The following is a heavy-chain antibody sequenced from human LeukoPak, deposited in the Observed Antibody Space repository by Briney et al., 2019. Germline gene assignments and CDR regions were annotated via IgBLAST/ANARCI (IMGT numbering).Heavy chain of an antibody. Sequence: PGGSLRLSCAASGFTFSSYSMNWVRQAPGKGLEWVSSMTKIGKYIFYADSVKGRFTISRDNAKSTLYLQVSDLRAEDTAVYYCVTESRDWGRGTLVTVSS. CDR2: MTKIGKYI. J-gene: IGHJ4*02. CDR1: GFTFSSYS. V-gene: IGHV3-21*01. CDR3: VTESRD.